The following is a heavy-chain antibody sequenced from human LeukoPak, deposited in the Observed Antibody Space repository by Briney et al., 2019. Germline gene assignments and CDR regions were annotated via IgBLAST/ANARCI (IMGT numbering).Heavy chain of an antibody. V-gene: IGHV3-23*01. CDR2: ISGSGDST. J-gene: IGHJ6*02. CDR1: GFTFSSYA. CDR3: AKPAKAYYYYGMDV. Sequence: GGSPRLSCAASGFTFSSYAMSWVRQAPGEGLEWVSTISGSGDSTNYADSVKGRFTISRDNSKNMLYLQMSSLRAEDSAVFYCAKPAKAYYYYGMDVWGQGTTVTVSS.